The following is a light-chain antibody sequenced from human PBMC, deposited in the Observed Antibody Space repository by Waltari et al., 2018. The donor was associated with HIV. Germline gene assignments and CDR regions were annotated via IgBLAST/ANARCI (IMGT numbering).Light chain of an antibody. V-gene: IGLV3-21*02. CDR1: SIGSKS. Sequence: SDVLTQPPSVSVAPGQTARIPCGGNSIGSKSVHWYQQRPGQAPVLVVYDNGGRPSGIPELFSGSKSGNTATLTISRVEAGDEADFYCQVWDSSSDHPRVVFGGGTKVTVL. CDR3: QVWDSSSDHPRVV. J-gene: IGLJ2*01. CDR2: DNG.